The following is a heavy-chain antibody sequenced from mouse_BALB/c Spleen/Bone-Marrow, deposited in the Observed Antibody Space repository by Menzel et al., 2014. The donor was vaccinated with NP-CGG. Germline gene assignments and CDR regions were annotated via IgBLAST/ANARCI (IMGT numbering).Heavy chain of an antibody. CDR1: GFTFNSST. V-gene: IGHV5-12-2*01. J-gene: IGHJ4*01. D-gene: IGHD2-14*01. Sequence: EVQRVESGGGLVQPGGSLKLSCAASGFTFNSSTMSWVRQTPEKRLELVAYITNGGGATYYLDTVKGRFTTSRDSAKNTLYLQMSSLKSEDTAMYYCARPRYPFYAMDSWGQGTSVTVSS. CDR3: ARPRYPFYAMDS. CDR2: ITNGGGAT.